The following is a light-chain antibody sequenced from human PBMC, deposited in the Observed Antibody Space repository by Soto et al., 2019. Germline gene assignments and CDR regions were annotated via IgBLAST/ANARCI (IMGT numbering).Light chain of an antibody. Sequence: EIVMTQSPVTLSVSPGERATLSCRASQSIRSNLAWYQQKPGQTPRLLIYGASTRATGIPARFSGSGSGTDFTLTISSLQSEDFAVYYCQQYNNWPRTFGQGTKVDIK. CDR3: QQYNNWPRT. CDR1: QSIRSN. CDR2: GAS. J-gene: IGKJ1*01. V-gene: IGKV3-15*01.